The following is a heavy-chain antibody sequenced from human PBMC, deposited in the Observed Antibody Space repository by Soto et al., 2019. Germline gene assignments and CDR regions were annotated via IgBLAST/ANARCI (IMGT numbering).Heavy chain of an antibody. CDR2: ISYDGRKK. Sequence: QVQLVESGGGVVQPGRSLRLSCAASGFTFSRFAFHWVRQAPGKGLVWMAVISYDGRKKNYADSVKGRFTVSRDNSKNTLFLQMNGLRGENSAVYYCARPSGATIYFYGMDVWGQGTTVTVSS. J-gene: IGHJ6*02. D-gene: IGHD1-26*01. CDR3: ARPSGATIYFYGMDV. V-gene: IGHV3-30*04. CDR1: GFTFSRFA.